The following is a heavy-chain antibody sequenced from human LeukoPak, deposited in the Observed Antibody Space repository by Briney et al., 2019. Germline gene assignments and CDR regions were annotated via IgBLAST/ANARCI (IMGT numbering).Heavy chain of an antibody. CDR2: IYYSGST. J-gene: IGHJ4*02. D-gene: IGHD3-22*01. V-gene: IGHV4-59*05. Sequence: SETLSLTCTVSGGSISSYYWSWIRQPPGKGLEWIGSIYYSGSTYYNPSLKSRVTISVDTSKNQFSLKLSSVTAADTAVYYCARHGLGGGLTMIVVVIPNFDYWGQGTLVTVSS. CDR1: GGSISSYY. CDR3: ARHGLGGGLTMIVVVIPNFDY.